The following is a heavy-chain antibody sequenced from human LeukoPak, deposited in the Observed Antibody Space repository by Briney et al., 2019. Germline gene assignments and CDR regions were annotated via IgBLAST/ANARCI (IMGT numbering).Heavy chain of an antibody. J-gene: IGHJ4*02. CDR3: AKNDPDSSED. V-gene: IGHV3-30-3*02. Sequence: GRSLRLSCAASGFTFSSYAMHWVRQAPGKGLEWVAVISDDGSNEHYADSVKGRFTVSRDNSKNTLYLQMNSLRPEDTAVYHCAKNDPDSSEDWGQGTLVTVSP. D-gene: IGHD3-22*01. CDR2: ISDDGSNE. CDR1: GFTFSSYA.